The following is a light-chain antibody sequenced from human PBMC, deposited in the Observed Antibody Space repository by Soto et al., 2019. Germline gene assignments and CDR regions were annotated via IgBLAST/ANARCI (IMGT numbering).Light chain of an antibody. CDR2: DNN. J-gene: IGLJ2*01. Sequence: QAVVTQPPSVSAAPGQKVTISCSASSSNIGNNYVSWYQQLPGTAPKLLIYDNNKRPSGIPDRFSGSKSGTSATLGITGLQTGDEADYYCGAWDSSLSAGVFGGGTQLTVL. V-gene: IGLV1-51*01. CDR1: SSNIGNNY. CDR3: GAWDSSLSAGV.